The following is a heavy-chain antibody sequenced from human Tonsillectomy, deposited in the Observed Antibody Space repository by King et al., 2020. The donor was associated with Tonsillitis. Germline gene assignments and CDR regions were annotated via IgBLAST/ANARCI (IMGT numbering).Heavy chain of an antibody. V-gene: IGHV2-5*02. CDR2: IYWDDDK. D-gene: IGHD6-19*01. CDR1: GFSLSTSGVG. J-gene: IGHJ4*02. Sequence: TLKESGPTLVKPPQTLTVTCTFSGFSLSTSGVGVGWIRQPPGKAPEWLALIYWDDDKRYSPSLKSRLSITKDTSKNLVVLAMTNMDPVDTATYYCGHRRGGGGSGWNGGYFDYWGQGTLVTVSS. CDR3: GHRRGGGGSGWNGGYFDY.